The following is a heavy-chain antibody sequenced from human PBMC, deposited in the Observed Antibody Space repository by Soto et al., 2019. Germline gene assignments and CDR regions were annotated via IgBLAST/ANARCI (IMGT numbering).Heavy chain of an antibody. J-gene: IGHJ5*02. V-gene: IGHV1-2*04. CDR2: IRPNSGAT. D-gene: IGHD6-13*01. Sequence: ASVKVSCKASGYTFTAYYIHWVRQAPGQGLEWMGWIRPNSGATSYAQKFQGWVTMTRDTSISTAYMELNSLKSDDTAIYYCASDMKTTNRIAAAGNRPRAVGFDPWGQGTLVTVSS. CDR1: GYTFTAYY. CDR3: ASDMKTTNRIAAAGNRPRAVGFDP.